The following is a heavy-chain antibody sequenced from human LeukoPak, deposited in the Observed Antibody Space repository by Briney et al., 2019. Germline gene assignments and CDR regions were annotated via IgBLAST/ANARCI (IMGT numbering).Heavy chain of an antibody. CDR1: GFTFSNNW. CDR2: IYSGGST. V-gene: IGHV3-53*01. J-gene: IGHJ6*03. Sequence: GGSLRLSCAASGFTFSNNWMSWVRQAPGKGLEWVSVIYSGGSTYYVDSVEGRFIISRDNSKNTVYLQMNRLRAEDTAVYYCARGGSWFGEFRWWYMDVWGKGTTVTISS. CDR3: ARGGSWFGEFRWWYMDV. D-gene: IGHD3-10*01.